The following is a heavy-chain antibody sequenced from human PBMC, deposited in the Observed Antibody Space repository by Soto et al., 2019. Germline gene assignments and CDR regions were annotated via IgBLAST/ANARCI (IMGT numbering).Heavy chain of an antibody. Sequence: PGGSLRLSCAASGFTFSGYNMNCVRQAPGMGLEGVSYINRNNGVVSYADSVKGRFTISTDDSKDTLFLQMNSLRVEDTAVYYCAREMSMVGVQIEYWGQGTMVTVSS. D-gene: IGHD1-26*01. J-gene: IGHJ4*02. V-gene: IGHV3-48*04. CDR3: AREMSMVGVQIEY. CDR1: GFTFSGYN. CDR2: INRNNGVV.